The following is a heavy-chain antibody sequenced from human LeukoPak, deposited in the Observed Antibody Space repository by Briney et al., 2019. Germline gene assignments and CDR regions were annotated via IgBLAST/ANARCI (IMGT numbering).Heavy chain of an antibody. D-gene: IGHD3-9*01. CDR2: ISGSGGST. Sequence: GGSLRLSCAASGFTFSSYAMSWVRQAPGKGLEWVSGISGSGGSTYYADSVKGRFTISRDNSKNTLYLQMNTLRAEDTAVYYCARGPKYYDILTGHPPYYFDYWGQGTLVTVSS. V-gene: IGHV3-23*01. CDR1: GFTFSSYA. CDR3: ARGPKYYDILTGHPPYYFDY. J-gene: IGHJ4*02.